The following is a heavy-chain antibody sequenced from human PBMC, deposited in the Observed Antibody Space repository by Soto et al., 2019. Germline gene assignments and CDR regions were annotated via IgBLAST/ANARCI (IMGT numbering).Heavy chain of an antibody. D-gene: IGHD5-12*01. V-gene: IGHV1-18*01. Sequence: VQLVQSGAEVKKPGASVKVSCKASGYTFTSYGISWVRQAPGQGLEWMGWISAYNGNTNYAQKLQGRVTMTTDTPTRTAYMDLRRLRSDDTAVYYCARGGGYLEWLRFVGPTGYYYMDVWGKGTTVTVSS. CDR2: ISAYNGNT. CDR1: GYTFTSYG. CDR3: ARGGGYLEWLRFVGPTGYYYMDV. J-gene: IGHJ6*03.